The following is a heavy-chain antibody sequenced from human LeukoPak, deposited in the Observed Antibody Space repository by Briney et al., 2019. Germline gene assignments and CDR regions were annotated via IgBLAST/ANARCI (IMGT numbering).Heavy chain of an antibody. CDR1: GGSISSYY. CDR2: IYYSGST. D-gene: IGHD1-26*01. Sequence: SETLSLTCTVSGGSISSYYWSWIRQPPGKGLEWIGYIYYSGSTYYNPSLKSRVTISIDTSKDQFSLKLNSVTAADTAVYYCARRPRNSGTDDGPSGLDYWGQGTLVTVSS. V-gene: IGHV4-59*12. CDR3: ARRPRNSGTDDGPSGLDY. J-gene: IGHJ4*02.